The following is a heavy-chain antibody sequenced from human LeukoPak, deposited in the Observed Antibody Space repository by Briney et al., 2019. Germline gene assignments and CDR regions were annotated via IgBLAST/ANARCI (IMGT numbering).Heavy chain of an antibody. D-gene: IGHD1-26*01. CDR1: GFTFTSYG. V-gene: IGHV1-18*01. Sequence: ASVEVSCKASGFTFTSYGFTWVRQAPGQGLEWMGWISAYNGNTNYAQRLQGRVTMTTDSSTSTAYMELRSLRSDDTAVYYCARGGMSTSMGAFWGQGTLVTVSS. CDR3: ARGGMSTSMGAF. J-gene: IGHJ4*02. CDR2: ISAYNGNT.